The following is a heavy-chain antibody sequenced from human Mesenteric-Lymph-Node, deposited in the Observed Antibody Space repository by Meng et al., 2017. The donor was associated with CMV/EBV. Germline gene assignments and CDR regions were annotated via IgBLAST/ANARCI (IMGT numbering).Heavy chain of an antibody. CDR2: ISSSSSYI. CDR3: ALTSYGSGNFDY. D-gene: IGHD3-10*01. Sequence: GESLKISCAASGFTFSTYSMNWVRQAPGKGLEWVSSISSSSSYINYADSVKGRFTISRDNAKNSLYLQMNSLRAEDTAVYYCALTSYGSGNFDYWGQGTLVTVSS. V-gene: IGHV3-21*01. CDR1: GFTFSTYS. J-gene: IGHJ4*02.